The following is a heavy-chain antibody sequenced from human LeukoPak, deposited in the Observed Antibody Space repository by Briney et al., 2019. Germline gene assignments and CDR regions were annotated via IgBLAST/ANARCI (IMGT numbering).Heavy chain of an antibody. V-gene: IGHV1-8*01. CDR2: MNPDSGNT. Sequence: ASVKVSCKASGYTFTSHDINWVRLATGQGLEWMGWMNPDSGNTGFAQKFQGRVTMGRDTSINTAYMELHSLTSEDTAVYYCARYSSRSPLFDSWGQGTLVTVSS. J-gene: IGHJ5*01. CDR1: GYTFTSHD. CDR3: ARYSSRSPLFDS. D-gene: IGHD6-13*01.